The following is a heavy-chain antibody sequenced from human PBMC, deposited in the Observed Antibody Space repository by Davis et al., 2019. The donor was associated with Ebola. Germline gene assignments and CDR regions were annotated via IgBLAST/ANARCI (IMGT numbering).Heavy chain of an antibody. V-gene: IGHV1-18*04. J-gene: IGHJ4*02. D-gene: IGHD2-21*02. Sequence: ASVKVSCKASGYTFTGYYMHWVRQAPGQGLEWMGWINAANGNTNYAQQFQLRVTMTTDTSSSTAYMELRRLTSDDTGVYYCARAYCGGDCPPGGYWGQGSLVTVSS. CDR2: INAANGNT. CDR1: GYTFTGYY. CDR3: ARAYCGGDCPPGGY.